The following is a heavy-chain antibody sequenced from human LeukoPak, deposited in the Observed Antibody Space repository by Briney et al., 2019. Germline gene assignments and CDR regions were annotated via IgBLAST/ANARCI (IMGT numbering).Heavy chain of an antibody. Sequence: PGGSLRLSRAASGFIFSRYEMNCVRQAPGKGLEWVSYISSSGSTILYADSVKGRFTISRDNAKNSLYLQMNSLRAEDTAVYYCARDEYDSSGYYYNYYYFGMDVWGQGTTVTVSS. CDR2: ISSSGSTI. V-gene: IGHV3-48*03. CDR3: ARDEYDSSGYYYNYYYFGMDV. D-gene: IGHD3-22*01. CDR1: GFIFSRYE. J-gene: IGHJ6*02.